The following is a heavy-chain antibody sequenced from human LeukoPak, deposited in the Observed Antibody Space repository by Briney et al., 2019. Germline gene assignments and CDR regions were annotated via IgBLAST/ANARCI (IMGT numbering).Heavy chain of an antibody. CDR1: GGTFSSYA. D-gene: IGHD3-10*01. CDR2: IIPIFGTA. V-gene: IGHV1-69*01. Sequence: SVKVSCKASGGTFSSYAISWVRQAPGQGLEWMGGIIPIFGTANYAQKFQGRVTITADESTSTAYMELSSLRSEDTAVYYCAREGSGSYYKRYFDYWGQGTVVTVPS. CDR3: AREGSGSYYKRYFDY. J-gene: IGHJ4*02.